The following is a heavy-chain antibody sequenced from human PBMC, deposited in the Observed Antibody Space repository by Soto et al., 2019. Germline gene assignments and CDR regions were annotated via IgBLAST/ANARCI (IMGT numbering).Heavy chain of an antibody. CDR3: ATYDVDTSMAH. J-gene: IGHJ4*02. Sequence: QVQLQESGPGLVKPAETLSLTCTVSSGSIRLYYWTWIRQPPGKGLVWIGYIYYSGGTNSNPSLKSRVTLSIDTSNNLFALKLTSVTAADTAVYYCATYDVDTSMAHWGKVTLVTVSS. CDR1: SGSIRLYY. V-gene: IGHV4-59*08. CDR2: IYYSGGT. D-gene: IGHD5-18*01.